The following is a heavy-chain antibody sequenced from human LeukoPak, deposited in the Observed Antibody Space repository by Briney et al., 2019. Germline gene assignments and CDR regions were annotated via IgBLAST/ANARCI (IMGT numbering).Heavy chain of an antibody. Sequence: SETLSLTCTVSGGSISSGGYYWSWIRQHPGKGLEWIGCIYYSGSTYYNPSLKSRVTISVDTSKNQFSLKLSSVTAADTAVYYCARDHIVVVPAAIASYYYGMDVWGQGTTVTVSS. J-gene: IGHJ6*02. CDR2: IYYSGST. CDR3: ARDHIVVVPAAIASYYYGMDV. D-gene: IGHD2-2*02. V-gene: IGHV4-31*03. CDR1: GGSISSGGYY.